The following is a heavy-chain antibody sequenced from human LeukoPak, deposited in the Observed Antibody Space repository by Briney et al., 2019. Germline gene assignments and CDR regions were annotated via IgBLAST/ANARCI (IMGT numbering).Heavy chain of an antibody. CDR2: INGDGRNI. V-gene: IGHV3-74*01. Sequence: PGGSLRLSCVASGFTFSSYWMHWVRQDPRKGLVWVSRINGDGRNINYADSVRGRFTISRDNAKNTLYLQMNTLRVEDTAVYYCARDLSGYDFPLFDYWGQGTLVTVSS. CDR3: ARDLSGYDFPLFDY. CDR1: GFTFSSYW. D-gene: IGHD5-12*01. J-gene: IGHJ4*02.